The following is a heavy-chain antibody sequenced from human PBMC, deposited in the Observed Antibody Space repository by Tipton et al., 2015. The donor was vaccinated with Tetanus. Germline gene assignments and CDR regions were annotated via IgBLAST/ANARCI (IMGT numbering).Heavy chain of an antibody. CDR2: ISDSGST. V-gene: IGHV4-61*01. CDR3: ARESITIFGVVSIDY. CDR1: GGSITSDNHY. J-gene: IGHJ4*02. D-gene: IGHD3-3*01. Sequence: TLSLTCTVSGGSITSDNHYWNWIRQPPGKGLEWLAYISDSGSTNSNYFLKSRITVSRDTSNNQFSLRLISVTAADTAVYYCARESITIFGVVSIDYWGQGTLVTVSS.